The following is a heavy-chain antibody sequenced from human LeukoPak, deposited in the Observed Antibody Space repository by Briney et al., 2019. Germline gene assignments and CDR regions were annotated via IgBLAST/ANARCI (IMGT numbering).Heavy chain of an antibody. J-gene: IGHJ4*02. D-gene: IGHD3-22*01. Sequence: SETLSLTCTVSGGSISSYYWSWIRQPPGRGLEWIGYIYYSGSTNYNPSPKSRVTISVDTSKNQFSLKLSSVTAADTAVYYCAGPIVATTLRRGYYDSSGYLPRYWGQGTLVTVSS. V-gene: IGHV4-59*08. CDR1: GGSISSYY. CDR3: AGPIVATTLRRGYYDSSGYLPRY. CDR2: IYYSGST.